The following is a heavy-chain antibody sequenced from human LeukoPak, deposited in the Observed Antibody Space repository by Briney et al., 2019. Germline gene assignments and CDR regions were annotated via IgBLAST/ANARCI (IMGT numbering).Heavy chain of an antibody. CDR1: GYSFSTHW. CDR2: INPSGGFT. J-gene: IGHJ4*02. CDR3: ARALAAAAGRRAAMMGD. Sequence: ASVKVSCKASGYSFSTHWMHWVRQAPGQGLEWMGIINPSGGFTSYAQKFQGRVTMTRDMSTSTVYMELSSLRSEDTAVYYCARALAAAAGRRAAMMGDWGQGTLVTVSS. V-gene: IGHV1-46*01. D-gene: IGHD6-13*01.